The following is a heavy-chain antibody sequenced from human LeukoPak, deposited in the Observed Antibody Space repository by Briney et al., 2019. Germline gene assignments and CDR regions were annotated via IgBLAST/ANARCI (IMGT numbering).Heavy chain of an antibody. D-gene: IGHD3-10*01. J-gene: IGHJ4*02. CDR3: WVYGSGSYFFDY. CDR2: ISWNSGSI. V-gene: IGHV3-9*01. CDR1: GFTFDDYA. Sequence: GRSLRLSCAASGFTFDDYAMHWVRQAPGKGLEWVSGISWNSGSIGYADSVKGRFTISRDNAKNSLYLQMNSLRAEDTALYYFWVYGSGSYFFDYWGQGTLVTVSS.